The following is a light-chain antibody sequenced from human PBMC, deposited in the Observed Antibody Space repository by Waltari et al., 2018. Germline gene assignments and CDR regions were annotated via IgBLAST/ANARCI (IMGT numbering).Light chain of an antibody. CDR3: NSYAGSSSWV. J-gene: IGLJ3*02. CDR2: DVS. V-gene: IGLV2-14*03. Sequence: QSALTQPASVSGSPGQSIPISCTGTSSYIGFYNYVSWYQQHPGKAPKLIIYDVSERPSGVSNRFSGSNSCNTAALTSSGLQAEDEADYYCNSYAGSSSWVFGGGTKLTVL. CDR1: SSYIGFYNY.